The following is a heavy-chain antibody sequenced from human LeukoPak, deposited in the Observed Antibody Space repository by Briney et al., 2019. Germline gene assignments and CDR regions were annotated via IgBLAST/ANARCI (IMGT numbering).Heavy chain of an antibody. V-gene: IGHV1-69*04. CDR2: IIPILGIA. Sequence: GASVKVSCRASGGTFSSYAISWVRQAPGQGLEWMGRIIPILGIANYAQKLQGRVTMTTDTSTSTAYMELRSLRSDDTAVYYCARVHVDTAMATVYYYYYYGMDVWGQGTTVTVSS. J-gene: IGHJ6*02. CDR3: ARVHVDTAMATVYYYYYYGMDV. CDR1: GGTFSSYA. D-gene: IGHD5-18*01.